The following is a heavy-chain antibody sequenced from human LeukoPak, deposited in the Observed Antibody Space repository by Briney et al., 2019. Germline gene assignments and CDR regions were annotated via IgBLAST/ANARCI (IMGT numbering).Heavy chain of an antibody. CDR1: GGSISSGSYY. Sequence: SGTLSLTCTVSGGSISSGSYYWSWIRQPAGKGLEWIGRIYTSGSTNYNPSLKSRVTISVDTSKNQFSLKLSSVTAADTAVYYCARVLVATGGSWFDPWGQGTLVTVSS. J-gene: IGHJ5*02. D-gene: IGHD5-12*01. CDR3: ARVLVATGGSWFDP. V-gene: IGHV4-61*02. CDR2: IYTSGST.